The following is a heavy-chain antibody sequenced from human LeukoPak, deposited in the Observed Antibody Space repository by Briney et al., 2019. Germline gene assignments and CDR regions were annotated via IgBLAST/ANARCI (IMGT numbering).Heavy chain of an antibody. D-gene: IGHD1-1*01. Sequence: AGSLRLSCAASGFSFSNFWMHWVRQAPGMGLVWVSQINPDGTAALYADSVKGRFTISRDNAKNTLYLHMNTLRADDTAVYYCAKGSNFAFDNWGQGILVTVSS. CDR1: GFSFSNFW. V-gene: IGHV3-74*01. J-gene: IGHJ4*02. CDR3: AKGSNFAFDN. CDR2: INPDGTAA.